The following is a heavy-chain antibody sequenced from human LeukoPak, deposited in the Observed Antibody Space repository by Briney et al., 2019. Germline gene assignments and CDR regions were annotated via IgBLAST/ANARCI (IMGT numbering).Heavy chain of an antibody. V-gene: IGHV1-2*06. J-gene: IGHJ4*02. Sequence: ASVKVSCKASGYTFTGYYMHWVRQAPGQGLEWMGRINPNSGGTNYAQKFQGRVTMTRDTSISTAYMELSRLRSDDTAVYYWARDYYDSSGYLNYWGQGTLVTVSS. CDR1: GYTFTGYY. CDR3: ARDYYDSSGYLNY. CDR2: INPNSGGT. D-gene: IGHD3-22*01.